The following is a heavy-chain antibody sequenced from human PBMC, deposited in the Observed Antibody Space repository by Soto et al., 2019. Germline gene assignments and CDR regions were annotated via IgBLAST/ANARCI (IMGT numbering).Heavy chain of an antibody. D-gene: IGHD1-26*01. CDR3: GKGRSYYYYYGVDV. V-gene: IGHV3-23*01. J-gene: IGHJ6*02. CDR1: GFTFSSCA. Sequence: EVHLLESGGALVQPGGSLRLSCAASGFTFSSCAMGWVRQAPGKGLEWVSDIIDSGGSTYYADAVKGRFTISRDNSKSTRYLQMNSLRAEDTAVYYFGKGRSYYYYYGVDVWGQGTTVTVSS. CDR2: IIDSGGST.